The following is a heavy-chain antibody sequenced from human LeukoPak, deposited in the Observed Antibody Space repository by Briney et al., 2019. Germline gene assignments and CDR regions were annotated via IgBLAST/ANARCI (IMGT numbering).Heavy chain of an antibody. Sequence: KSGGSLRLSCAASGFTFSGYYWSWIRQPPGKGLEWIGEINHSGSTNYNPSLKSRVTISVDTSKNQFSLKLSSVTAADTTVYYCANMRSFGELLSDYWGQGTLVTVSS. D-gene: IGHD3-10*01. CDR1: GFTFSGYY. CDR3: ANMRSFGELLSDY. V-gene: IGHV4-34*08. J-gene: IGHJ4*02. CDR2: INHSGST.